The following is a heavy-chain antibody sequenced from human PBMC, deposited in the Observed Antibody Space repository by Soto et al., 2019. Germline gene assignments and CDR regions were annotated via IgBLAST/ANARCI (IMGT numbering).Heavy chain of an antibody. D-gene: IGHD3-10*01. CDR3: ARAERFPRSWFDP. J-gene: IGHJ5*02. CDR1: GCPFSVSY. CDR2: FHHSGYT. V-gene: IGHV4-34*01. Sequence: LPLHFTVSGCPFSVSYWRGILQSPEMGLLWIGEFHHSGYTKYNPSLQSRVSISLDTSNNHFSLKMTSVTAADTAIYFCARAERFPRSWFDPWGQGTQVTVS.